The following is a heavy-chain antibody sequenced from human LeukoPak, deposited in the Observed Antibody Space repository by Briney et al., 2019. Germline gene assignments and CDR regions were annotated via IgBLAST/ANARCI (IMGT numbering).Heavy chain of an antibody. D-gene: IGHD6-19*01. CDR1: GFTFSAYA. CDR3: AREQSGTRGWYTVDY. Sequence: PGGSLRLSCAASGFTFSAYAITWVRQAPGKGLQWVSAIRGNSERTYYADSVRGRFTISRDNSKDTVYLQISSLRVEDTAVYYCAREQSGTRGWYTVDYWGQGTLVAVSS. CDR2: IRGNSERT. J-gene: IGHJ4*02. V-gene: IGHV3-23*01.